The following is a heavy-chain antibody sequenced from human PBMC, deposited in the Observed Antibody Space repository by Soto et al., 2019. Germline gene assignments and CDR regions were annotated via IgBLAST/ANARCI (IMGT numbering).Heavy chain of an antibody. CDR2: IYPGDSDT. CDR1: GYSFTSYW. CDR3: ARGGSRPRHYDFWSGYSFDY. D-gene: IGHD3-3*01. V-gene: IGHV5-51*01. J-gene: IGHJ4*02. Sequence: GESLKISCKGSGYSFTSYWIGWVRQMPGKGLEWMGIIYPGDSDTRYSPSFQGQVTISADKSISTAYLQWSSLKASDTAMYYCARGGSRPRHYDFWSGYSFDYWGQGTLVTVSS.